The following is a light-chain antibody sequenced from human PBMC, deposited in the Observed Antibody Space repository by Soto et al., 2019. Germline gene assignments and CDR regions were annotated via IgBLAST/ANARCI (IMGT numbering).Light chain of an antibody. J-gene: IGKJ1*01. Sequence: DIQMTQSPSTLSASVGDRVTITCRASHNIYSWLAWHQQKPGKAPRLLIHGASTLESGVPSRSSGRGSGTEFTLSISSLQPDDFATYYCQQYNYYWTFGQGTKVDIK. CDR2: GAS. V-gene: IGKV1-5*01. CDR3: QQYNYYWT. CDR1: HNIYSW.